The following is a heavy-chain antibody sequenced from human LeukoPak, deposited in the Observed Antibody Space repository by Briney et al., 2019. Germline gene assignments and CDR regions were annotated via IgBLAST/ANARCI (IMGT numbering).Heavy chain of an antibody. CDR2: IYYSGST. Sequence: PSETLSLTCTVSGGSISSSTYYWGWIRQPPGKGLEWIGSIYYSGSTYYNPSLKSRVTISVDTSKNQFSLKLNSVTAADTAVYYCATPYSGGYHGLDIWGQGSMVTVSS. V-gene: IGHV4-39*01. D-gene: IGHD1-26*01. CDR3: ATPYSGGYHGLDI. CDR1: GGSISSSTYY. J-gene: IGHJ3*02.